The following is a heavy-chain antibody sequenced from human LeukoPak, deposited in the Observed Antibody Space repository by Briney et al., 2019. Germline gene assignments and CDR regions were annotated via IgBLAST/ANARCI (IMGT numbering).Heavy chain of an antibody. D-gene: IGHD3-10*01. CDR1: GYTLTELS. Sequence: ASVKVSCKVSGYTLTELSMHWVRQAPGQGLEWMGLIHPSDGDTKYAQEFQDRVTMTRDTSTSTVYMELSSLRFEDTAVYYCATYTQSGAQGISDYWGQGTLVTVSS. CDR3: ATYTQSGAQGISDY. J-gene: IGHJ4*02. CDR2: IHPSDGDT. V-gene: IGHV1-46*01.